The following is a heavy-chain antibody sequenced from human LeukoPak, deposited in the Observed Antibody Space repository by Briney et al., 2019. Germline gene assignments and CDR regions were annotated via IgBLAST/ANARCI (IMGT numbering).Heavy chain of an antibody. CDR2: ISSSGTT. D-gene: IGHD2-2*03. CDR1: GFNFHSHA. J-gene: IGHJ3*02. Sequence: GGSLRLSCAASGFNFHSHAMNWVRQAPGKGLECVAYISSSGTTYYADSVKGRFTISRDNAKNSLYLQMNSLRAEDTAVYYCARGGYCSTTICYAMNAFDIWGQGTMVTVSS. V-gene: IGHV3-48*03. CDR3: ARGGYCSTTICYAMNAFDI.